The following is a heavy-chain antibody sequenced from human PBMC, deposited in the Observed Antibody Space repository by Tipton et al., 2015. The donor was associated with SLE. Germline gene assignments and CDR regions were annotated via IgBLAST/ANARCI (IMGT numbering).Heavy chain of an antibody. Sequence: TLSLTCAVDVGSFSGHYWIWIRQPPGKGLAWIGEINNSGSTKYNPSLKSRVSISVDTSKNQFSLKLSSVTAADTAVYYCARSPTYDYVWGSYHFDNWGQGTLVTVSS. CDR3: ARSPTYDYVWGSYHFDN. CDR1: VGSFSGHY. CDR2: INNSGST. J-gene: IGHJ4*02. V-gene: IGHV4-34*01. D-gene: IGHD3-16*02.